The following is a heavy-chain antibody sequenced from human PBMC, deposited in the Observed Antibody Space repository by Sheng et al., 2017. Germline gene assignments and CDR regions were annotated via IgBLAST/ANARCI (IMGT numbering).Heavy chain of an antibody. Sequence: QVQLVESGGGVVQPGRSLRLSCAASGFTFSSYGMHWVRQAPGKGLEWVAVIWYDGSNKYYADSVKGRFTISRDNSKNMLYLQMNSLRAEDTAVYYCAKIHYYYDSSGYLDYWGQGTL. CDR2: IWYDGSNK. J-gene: IGHJ4*02. D-gene: IGHD3-22*01. CDR3: AKIHYYYDSSGYLDY. V-gene: IGHV3-33*06. CDR1: GFTFSSYG.